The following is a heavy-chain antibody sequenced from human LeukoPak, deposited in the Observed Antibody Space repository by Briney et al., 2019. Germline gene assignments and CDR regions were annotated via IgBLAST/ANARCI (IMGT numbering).Heavy chain of an antibody. Sequence: PGGSLRLSCSASGFTFSYYAIHWVRQAPGKGLEWVALIWSDGSNKYYADSVKGRITISRDNSKNTVYLQMNSLRAEDTAVYYCARELSSSGSCPDGWGQGTLVTVSS. J-gene: IGHJ4*02. CDR3: ARELSSSGSCPDG. D-gene: IGHD3-10*01. V-gene: IGHV3-33*01. CDR2: IWSDGSNK. CDR1: GFTFSYYA.